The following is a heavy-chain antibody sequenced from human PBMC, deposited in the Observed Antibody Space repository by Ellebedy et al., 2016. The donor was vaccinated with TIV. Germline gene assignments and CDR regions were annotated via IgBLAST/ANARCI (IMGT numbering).Heavy chain of an antibody. V-gene: IGHV3-23*01. Sequence: GGSLRLSCAASGFTFSSYAMSWVRQAPGKGLEWVSAISGSGGSTYYADSVKGRFTISRDNSKNTLYLQMNSLRAEDTAVYYCAKERSPYSGSYYGFRASGFDPWGQGTLVTVSS. J-gene: IGHJ5*02. CDR3: AKERSPYSGSYYGFRASGFDP. CDR1: GFTFSSYA. D-gene: IGHD1-26*01. CDR2: ISGSGGST.